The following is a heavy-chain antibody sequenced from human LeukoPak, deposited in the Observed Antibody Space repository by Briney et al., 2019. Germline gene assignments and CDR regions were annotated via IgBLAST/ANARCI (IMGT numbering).Heavy chain of an antibody. CDR2: ISGSGGST. J-gene: IGHJ4*02. CDR3: AKDRQYSYGSYFDY. Sequence: GGSLRLSCAASGFTSSSYALRGVRPAPGMGVEGVSAISGSGGSTYYANSVKGRFTISRDNSKNTLYLQMNSLRAEDTAVYYCAKDRQYSYGSYFDYWGQGTLLTVSS. D-gene: IGHD5-18*01. V-gene: IGHV3-23*01. CDR1: GFTSSSYA.